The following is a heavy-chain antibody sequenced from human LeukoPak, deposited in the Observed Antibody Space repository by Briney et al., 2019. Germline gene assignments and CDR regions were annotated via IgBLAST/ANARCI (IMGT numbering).Heavy chain of an antibody. J-gene: IGHJ4*02. D-gene: IGHD3-22*01. Sequence: GGSLRLSCAASGFTFSSYSMNWVRQAPGKGLEWVSSISSSSSYIYYAHSVKGRFTISRDNAKNSLYLQMNSLRAEDTAVYYCARGEDYYDSSGYYPEDYWGQGTLVTVSS. CDR3: ARGEDYYDSSGYYPEDY. CDR1: GFTFSSYS. CDR2: ISSSSSYI. V-gene: IGHV3-21*01.